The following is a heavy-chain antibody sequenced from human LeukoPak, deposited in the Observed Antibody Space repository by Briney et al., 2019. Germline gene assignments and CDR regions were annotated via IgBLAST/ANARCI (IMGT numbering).Heavy chain of an antibody. CDR1: GFTVSSNY. D-gene: IGHD6-13*01. J-gene: IGHJ4*02. CDR2: IYSGGST. Sequence: GGSLRLSCAASGFTVSSNYMSWVRRAPGKGLEWVSVIYSGGSTYYADSVKGRFTISRDNSKNTLYLQMNSLRAEDTAVYYCARQYSSSWLYFDYWGQGTLVTVSS. V-gene: IGHV3-66*02. CDR3: ARQYSSSWLYFDY.